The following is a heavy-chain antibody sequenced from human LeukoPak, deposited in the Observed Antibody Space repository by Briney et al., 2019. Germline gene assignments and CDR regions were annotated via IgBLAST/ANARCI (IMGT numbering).Heavy chain of an antibody. CDR3: ARDGSSGYLSPFDY. J-gene: IGHJ4*02. D-gene: IGHD3-22*01. Sequence: SETLSLTCTVSGYSIGSGYYWGWIRQPPGKGMEWIGSIHHSGSSYYNPSLKSRVTISVDTSKNQFSLRLSSVTAADTAVYSCARDGSSGYLSPFDYWGQGTLVTVSS. CDR2: IHHSGSS. V-gene: IGHV4-38-2*02. CDR1: GYSIGSGYY.